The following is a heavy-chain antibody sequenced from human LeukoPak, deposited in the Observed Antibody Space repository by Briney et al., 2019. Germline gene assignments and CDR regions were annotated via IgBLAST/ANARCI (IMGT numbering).Heavy chain of an antibody. V-gene: IGHV4-39*01. CDR2: IYYSGST. CDR1: GGSISSSSYY. Sequence: SSETLSLTCTVSGGSISSSSYYWGWIRQPPGKGLEWIGSIYYSGSTYYNPSLKSRVTISVDTSKNRFSLKLSSVTAADTAVYYCARQTGYYDILTGYYNGDAFDIWGQGTMVTVSS. J-gene: IGHJ3*02. CDR3: ARQTGYYDILTGYYNGDAFDI. D-gene: IGHD3-9*01.